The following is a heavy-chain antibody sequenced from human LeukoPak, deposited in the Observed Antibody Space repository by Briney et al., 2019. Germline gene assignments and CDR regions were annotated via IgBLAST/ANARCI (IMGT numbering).Heavy chain of an antibody. V-gene: IGHV3-7*01. CDR2: IKHDGSEK. Sequence: GGSLRLSCEASGFTFSNYWMNWVRQAPGKGLEWVANIKHDGSEKYYVGSVRGRFTISRDNAKNSLYLQMNSLRAEDTAVYYCARLRTTVTSPFDYWGQGTLVTVSS. J-gene: IGHJ4*02. D-gene: IGHD4-17*01. CDR1: GFTFSNYW. CDR3: ARLRTTVTSPFDY.